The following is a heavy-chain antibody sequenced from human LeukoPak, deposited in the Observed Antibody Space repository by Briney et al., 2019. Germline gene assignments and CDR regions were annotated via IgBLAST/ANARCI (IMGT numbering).Heavy chain of an antibody. Sequence: GGTLRLSCAASGFTFSSYAMSWVRQAPGKGLEWVSVISGSGDTTNYADSVKGRFTISRDNAKNSLYLQMNSLRAEDTAVYYCASAQGFGELINWGQGTLVTVSS. J-gene: IGHJ4*02. V-gene: IGHV3-23*01. CDR3: ASAQGFGELIN. D-gene: IGHD3-10*01. CDR2: ISGSGDTT. CDR1: GFTFSSYA.